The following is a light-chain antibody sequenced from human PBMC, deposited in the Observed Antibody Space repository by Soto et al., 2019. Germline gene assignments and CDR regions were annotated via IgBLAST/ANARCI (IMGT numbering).Light chain of an antibody. CDR3: QQSYSTPPT. Sequence: DIQMTQSPSSLSASVGDLVTITCRASQSISSYLNWYQQKPGKAPKLLIYAASSLQSGVPSRFSGSGSGTDFTLTISSLQPEDFATYYCQQSYSTPPTFGGGTKVDI. J-gene: IGKJ4*01. CDR1: QSISSY. V-gene: IGKV1-39*01. CDR2: AAS.